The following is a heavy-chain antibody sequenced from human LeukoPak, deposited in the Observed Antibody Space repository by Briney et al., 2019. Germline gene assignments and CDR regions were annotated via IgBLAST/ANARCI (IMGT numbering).Heavy chain of an antibody. CDR3: ARDLTIFGVATKAYFDY. CDR1: GGSISSYY. V-gene: IGHV4-59*01. Sequence: SETLSLTCTVSGGSISSYYWSWIRQPPGKGLEWIGYIYYSGSTNYNPSPKSRVTVSVDTSKNQFSLKLSSVTAADTAVYYCARDLTIFGVATKAYFDYWGQGTLVTVSS. CDR2: IYYSGST. J-gene: IGHJ4*02. D-gene: IGHD3-3*01.